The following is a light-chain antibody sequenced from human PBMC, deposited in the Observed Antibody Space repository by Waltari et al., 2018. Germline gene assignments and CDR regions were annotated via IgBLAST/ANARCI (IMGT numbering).Light chain of an antibody. CDR1: SSDY. CDR2: DVS. V-gene: IGLV2-8*01. Sequence: QSALTQPPSASGSPGQSVTISCTGTSSDYVPWFQHHPGKAPKPMIYDVSKRPSGVPVRFSGSKSGNTASLTVSGLQADDEAHYYCSSYADNTLVFGGGTKLTVL. CDR3: SSYADNTLV. J-gene: IGLJ3*02.